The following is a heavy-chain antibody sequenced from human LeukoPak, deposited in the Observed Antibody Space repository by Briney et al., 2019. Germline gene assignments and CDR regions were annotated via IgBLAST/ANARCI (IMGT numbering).Heavy chain of an antibody. D-gene: IGHD3-3*01. CDR3: AREGSRYDTPDY. Sequence: ASVKVSCKASGYTFTSYGISWVRQAPGQGLEWMGWISAYNGNTNYAQKLQGRVTMTTDTSTSTAYMELRSLRSDDAAVYCCAREGSRYDTPDYWGQGTLVTVSS. V-gene: IGHV1-18*01. CDR2: ISAYNGNT. J-gene: IGHJ4*02. CDR1: GYTFTSYG.